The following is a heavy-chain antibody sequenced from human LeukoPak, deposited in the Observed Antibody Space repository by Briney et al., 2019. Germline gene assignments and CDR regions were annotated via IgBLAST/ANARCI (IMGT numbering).Heavy chain of an antibody. CDR2: IWYDGSNK. V-gene: IGHV3-33*08. J-gene: IGHJ6*03. D-gene: IGHD6-13*01. CDR1: GFTFSSYA. CDR3: ARVGYSSSFGMGADYYYYYMDV. Sequence: GGSLRLSCAASGFTFSSYAMHWVRQAPGKGLEWVAVIWYDGSNKYYADSVKGRFTISRDNSKNTLYLQMNSLRAEDTAVYYCARVGYSSSFGMGADYYYYYMDVWGKGTTVTVSS.